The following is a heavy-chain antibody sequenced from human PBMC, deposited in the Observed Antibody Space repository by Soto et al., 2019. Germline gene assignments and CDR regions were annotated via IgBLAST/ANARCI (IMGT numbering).Heavy chain of an antibody. V-gene: IGHV4-30-4*01. CDR2: IFYSVST. CDR1: GGSISSGDYY. J-gene: IGHJ5*02. D-gene: IGHD4-17*01. Sequence: QVQLQESGPGLVKPSQTLSLTCTVSGGSISSGDYYWSWIRQPPGTGLEWIGYIFYSVSTYYNPSLKSSVTISVDTYKNQFSLRLSSVTAADTAVYYCARTLDYGGMSSWGQGTLVTVSS. CDR3: ARTLDYGGMSS.